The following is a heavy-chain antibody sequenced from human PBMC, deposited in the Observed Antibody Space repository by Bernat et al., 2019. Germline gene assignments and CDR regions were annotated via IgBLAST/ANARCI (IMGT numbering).Heavy chain of an antibody. CDR3: ATALPAAAGPFDF. Sequence: QVQLQQWGAGLLKPSETLSLTCAVYGGSFSVYSWTWIRQPPGKGLEWIGEINHSGSTNYNASLKSRDTISIDTSKSQFSLRLGSVTAADTAVYYCATALPAAAGPFDFWCQGTLVTVSS. CDR1: GGSFSVYS. CDR2: INHSGST. V-gene: IGHV4-34*01. D-gene: IGHD6-13*01. J-gene: IGHJ4*02.